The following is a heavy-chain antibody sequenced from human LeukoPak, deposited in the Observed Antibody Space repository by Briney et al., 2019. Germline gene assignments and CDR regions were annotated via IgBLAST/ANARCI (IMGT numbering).Heavy chain of an antibody. V-gene: IGHV1-8*02. Sequence: ASVKVSCKASGYTFTGYYMHWVRQAPGQGLEWMGWINPNSGNTGYAQKFQGRVTMTRNTSISTAYMELSSLRSEDTAVYYCARGYYDSSGYSVNFDYWGQGTLVTVSS. J-gene: IGHJ4*02. CDR3: ARGYYDSSGYSVNFDY. D-gene: IGHD3-22*01. CDR2: INPNSGNT. CDR1: GYTFTGYY.